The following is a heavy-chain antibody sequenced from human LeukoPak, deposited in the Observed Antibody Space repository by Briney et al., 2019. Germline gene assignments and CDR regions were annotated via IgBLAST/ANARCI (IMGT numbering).Heavy chain of an antibody. Sequence: GASVKVSCKASGYTFSDYYIHWLRQAPGQGLEWMGWMNPNSGGTKYAQTFQGRVTLTRDTSISTAYLELSSLTSDDTAVYFCARQGSNSSGWYPVDDRGQGTLVTVSS. CDR2: MNPNSGGT. V-gene: IGHV1-2*02. CDR1: GYTFSDYY. D-gene: IGHD6-19*01. CDR3: ARQGSNSSGWYPVDD. J-gene: IGHJ4*02.